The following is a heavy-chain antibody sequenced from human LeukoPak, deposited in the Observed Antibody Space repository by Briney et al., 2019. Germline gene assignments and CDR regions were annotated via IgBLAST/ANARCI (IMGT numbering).Heavy chain of an antibody. J-gene: IGHJ5*02. CDR2: ISYDGSNK. CDR3: AKALYDFWSGYPEYNWFDP. Sequence: GGSLRLSCSASGFTFSSYGMRWVRQAPGKGLEWVAVISYDGSNKYYADSVKGRFTISRDNSKNTLYLQMNSLRAEDTAVYYCAKALYDFWSGYPEYNWFDPWGQGTLVTVSS. CDR1: GFTFSSYG. D-gene: IGHD3-3*01. V-gene: IGHV3-30*18.